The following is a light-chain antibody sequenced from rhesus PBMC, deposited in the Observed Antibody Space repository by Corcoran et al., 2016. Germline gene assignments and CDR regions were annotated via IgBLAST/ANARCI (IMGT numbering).Light chain of an antibody. CDR1: NSNVGSRP. CDR2: SNT. CDR3: PSWDDGLLCSI. Sequence: SVLTQPPSASEATNKGVTISCSGSNSNVGSRPVFWFQQVPGTAPKLLIYSNTLRPTGDSDRFSGSKSGTSATLAISGLQTEDEADYYCPSWDDGLLCSIFGGGTRLTVL. J-gene: IGLJ1*01. V-gene: IGLV1-60*01.